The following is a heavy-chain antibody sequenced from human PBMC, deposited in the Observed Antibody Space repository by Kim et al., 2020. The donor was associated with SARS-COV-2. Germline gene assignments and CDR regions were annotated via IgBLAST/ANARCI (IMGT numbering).Heavy chain of an antibody. CDR1: GFTFSDYY. D-gene: IGHD3-16*02. CDR2: ISRSSSYT. Sequence: VGSLRLSCAASGFTFSDYYMSWIRQAPGKGLEWVSYISRSSSYTNYADSVKGRFTISRDNAKNSLYLQMNSLRAEDTAVYYCARVGYDYVWGSYRDYYYYYGMDVWGKGPTVTVSS. CDR3: ARVGYDYVWGSYRDYYYYYGMDV. J-gene: IGHJ6*04. V-gene: IGHV3-11*05.